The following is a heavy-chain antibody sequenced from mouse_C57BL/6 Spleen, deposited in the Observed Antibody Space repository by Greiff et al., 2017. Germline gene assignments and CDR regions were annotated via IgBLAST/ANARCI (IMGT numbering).Heavy chain of an antibody. CDR2: INPGSGGT. J-gene: IGHJ2*01. CDR1: GYAFTNYL. CDR3: ARGKGLDY. Sequence: VQLQQSGAELVRPGTSVKLSCKASGYAFTNYLIEWVKQSPGQGLEWIGEINPGSGGTNYNEKFKGKATLTADKSSSTAYMQLSSLTSEDSAVYFCARGKGLDYWGQGTTLTVSS. V-gene: IGHV1-54*01.